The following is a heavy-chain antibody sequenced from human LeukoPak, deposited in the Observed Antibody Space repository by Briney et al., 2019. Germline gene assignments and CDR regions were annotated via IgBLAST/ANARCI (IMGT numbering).Heavy chain of an antibody. CDR2: ISGSGGST. J-gene: IGHJ4*02. CDR3: ARDSPLRSSGSYY. V-gene: IGHV3-23*01. D-gene: IGHD3-10*01. CDR1: GFTFSSYG. Sequence: GGSLRLSCEASGFTFSSYGMSWVRQAPGKGLEWVSAISGSGGSTYYADSVKGRFTISRDNSKNTLYLQMNSLRAEDTAVYYCARDSPLRSSGSYYWGQGTLVTVSS.